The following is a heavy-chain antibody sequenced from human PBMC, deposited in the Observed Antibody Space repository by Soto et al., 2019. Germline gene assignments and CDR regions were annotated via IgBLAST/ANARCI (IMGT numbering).Heavy chain of an antibody. V-gene: IGHV4-30-4*01. CDR1: GGSISSGDYY. J-gene: IGHJ4*02. CDR2: IYYSGST. Sequence: QVQLQESGPGLVKPSQTLSLTCTVSGGSISSGDYYWSWIRHPPGKGLEWIGYIYYSGSTYYNPSHKSRVTISVDTSKNQFSLKLSSVTAADTAVYYCARAGGLELQPQYYFDYWGQGTLVTVSS. CDR3: ARAGGLELQPQYYFDY. D-gene: IGHD1-7*01.